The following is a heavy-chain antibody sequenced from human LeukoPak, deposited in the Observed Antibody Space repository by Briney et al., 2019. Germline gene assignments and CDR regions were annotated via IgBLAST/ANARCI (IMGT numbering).Heavy chain of an antibody. D-gene: IGHD5-18*01. J-gene: IGHJ6*03. CDR1: GFTFSSYG. CDR2: ISGSGGST. CDR3: AKAGYSWRYYYMDV. V-gene: IGHV3-23*01. Sequence: PGGSLRLSCAASGFTFSSYGMSWVRQAPGKGLEWVSAISGSGGSTYYAASVKGRFTISRDNSKNTLYLQMNSLRAEDTAVYYCAKAGYSWRYYYMDVWGKGTTVTISS.